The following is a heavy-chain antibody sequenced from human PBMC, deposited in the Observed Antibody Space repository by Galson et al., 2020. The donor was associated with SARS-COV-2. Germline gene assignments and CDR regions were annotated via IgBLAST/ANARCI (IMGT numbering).Heavy chain of an antibody. CDR1: GFTFSSYA. D-gene: IGHD1-26*01. CDR2: ISGSGGST. CDR3: AKDVPAFSWELLSAGPESIFDY. V-gene: IGHV3-23*01. J-gene: IGHJ4*02. Sequence: GGSLRLSCAASGFTFSSYAMSWVRQAPGKGLEWVSAISGSGGSTYYADSVKGRFTISSDNSKNTLYLQMNSLRAEDTAVYYCAKDVPAFSWELLSAGPESIFDYWGQGTLVTVSS.